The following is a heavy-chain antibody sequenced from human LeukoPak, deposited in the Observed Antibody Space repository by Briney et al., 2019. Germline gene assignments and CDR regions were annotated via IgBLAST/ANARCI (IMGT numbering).Heavy chain of an antibody. D-gene: IGHD3-22*01. V-gene: IGHV3-48*04. Sequence: GGSLRLSCAASGFTFSSYSMNWVRQAPGKGLEWVSYISSSSSTIYYADSVKGRFTISRDNAKNSLYLQMNSLRAEDTAVYYCARDLPPWDSSGYYGGNWGQGTLVTVSS. CDR3: ARDLPPWDSSGYYGGN. J-gene: IGHJ4*02. CDR2: ISSSSSTI. CDR1: GFTFSSYS.